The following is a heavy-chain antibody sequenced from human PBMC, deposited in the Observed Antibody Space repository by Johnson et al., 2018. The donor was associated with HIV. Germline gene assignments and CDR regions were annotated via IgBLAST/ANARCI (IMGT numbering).Heavy chain of an antibody. CDR2: ISYDGSNK. Sequence: QVQLVESGGGVVQPGRSLRLSCAASGFTFGSYGMHWVRQAPGKGLEWVAGISYDGSNKYYADSVKGRFTISRDNSKNTLYLQMNSLRAEDTAVYYCAKGNEAGIGRGAGPYGAFDIWGQGTMVTVSS. CDR1: GFTFGSYG. D-gene: IGHD6-13*01. J-gene: IGHJ3*02. CDR3: AKGNEAGIGRGAGPYGAFDI. V-gene: IGHV3-30*18.